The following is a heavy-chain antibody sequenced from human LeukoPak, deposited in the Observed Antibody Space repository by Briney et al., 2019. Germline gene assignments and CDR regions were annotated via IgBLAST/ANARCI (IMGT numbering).Heavy chain of an antibody. CDR2: IYYSGST. J-gene: IGHJ3*02. V-gene: IGHV4-59*12. D-gene: IGHD3-9*01. CDR3: ARGGLDILTGYYRHDAFDI. CDR1: GSSIRSYY. Sequence: SETLSLTCTVSGSSIRSYYWTWIRQPPGKGLEWIGYIYYSGSTNYNPSLKSRVTISVDPSKNQISLKLSSVTAADTAVYYCARGGLDILTGYYRHDAFDIWGQGTVVTVSS.